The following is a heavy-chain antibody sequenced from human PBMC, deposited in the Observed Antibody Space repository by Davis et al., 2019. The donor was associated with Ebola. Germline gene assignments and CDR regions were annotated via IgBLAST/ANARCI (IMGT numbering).Heavy chain of an antibody. D-gene: IGHD2-15*01. CDR2: IYTSGST. V-gene: IGHV4-4*07. CDR1: GGSISSYY. Sequence: SETLSLTCTVSGGSISSYYWSWIRQPAGKGLEWIGRIYTSGSTNYNPSLKSRVTMSVDTSKNQFSLKLSSVTAADTAVYYCARDPSGGTVTYYYYYGMDVWGQGTTVTVSS. CDR3: ARDPSGGTVTYYYYYGMDV. J-gene: IGHJ6*02.